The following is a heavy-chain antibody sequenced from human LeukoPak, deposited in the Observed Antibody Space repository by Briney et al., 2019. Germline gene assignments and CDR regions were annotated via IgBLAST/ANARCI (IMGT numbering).Heavy chain of an antibody. V-gene: IGHV3-23*01. D-gene: IGHD3-22*01. CDR2: ISGSGGST. CDR1: GFTFSSYA. J-gene: IGHJ4*02. CDR3: AKSTPTPKTYYYDSSGGYYFDY. Sequence: GGSLSLSCAASGFTFSSYAMSWVRQAPGKGLEWVSAISGSGGSTYYADSVKGRFTISRDNSKNTLYLQMNSLRAEDTAVYYCAKSTPTPKTYYYDSSGGYYFDYWGQGTLVTVSS.